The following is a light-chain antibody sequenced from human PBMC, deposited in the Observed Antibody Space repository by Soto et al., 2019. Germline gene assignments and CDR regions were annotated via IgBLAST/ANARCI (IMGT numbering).Light chain of an antibody. CDR1: SCNIGARYD. CDR2: SNS. Sequence: QSVLTQPPSVPAAPGKKVTISCSGSSCNIGARYDVHWYQQLPRTDHSLHIYSNSNRPSGVPDRFSGSKSGTSASLAITGLQAEDESDYYCQSYGNSLSVLYVFGTGTNVTVL. CDR3: QSYGNSLSVLYV. V-gene: IGLV1-40*01. J-gene: IGLJ1*01.